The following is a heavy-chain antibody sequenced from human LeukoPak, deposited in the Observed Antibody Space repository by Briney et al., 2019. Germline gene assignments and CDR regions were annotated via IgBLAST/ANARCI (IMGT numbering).Heavy chain of an antibody. CDR3: ARDQWLAYYYHGMDV. Sequence: GGSLRLSCAASGFTFRSYWMHWVRQAPGKGLVWVSRINGDGSSTNYADSVKGRFTISRDNAENSLYLQMNSLRAEDTAIYYCARDQWLAYYYHGMDVWGQGTTVTVSS. V-gene: IGHV3-74*01. J-gene: IGHJ6*02. D-gene: IGHD6-19*01. CDR1: GFTFRSYW. CDR2: INGDGSST.